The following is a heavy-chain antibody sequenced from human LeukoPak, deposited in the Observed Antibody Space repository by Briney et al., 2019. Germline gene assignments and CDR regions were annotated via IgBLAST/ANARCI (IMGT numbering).Heavy chain of an antibody. CDR3: AREATMVRGVIKTPGY. CDR2: INPNSGGT. V-gene: IGHV1-2*02. CDR1: GYTFTGYY. Sequence: ASVKVSCKASGYTFTGYYIHWVRQAPGQGLEWMGWINPNSGGTNYAQRFQGRVTMTRDTSISTAYMELSRLRSDDTAVYYCAREATMVRGVIKTPGYWGQGTLVTVSS. J-gene: IGHJ4*02. D-gene: IGHD3-10*01.